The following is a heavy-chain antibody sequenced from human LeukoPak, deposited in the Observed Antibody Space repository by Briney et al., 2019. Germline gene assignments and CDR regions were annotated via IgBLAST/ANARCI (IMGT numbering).Heavy chain of an antibody. CDR3: ARESLGYCSGGNCPREDY. CDR1: GFTFSSYS. D-gene: IGHD2-15*01. V-gene: IGHV3-21*01. J-gene: IGHJ4*02. Sequence: GGSLRLSCAASGFTFSSYSMNGVRQAPGKGLEWVSSISSSNSYIYYADSVKGRFTISRDNAKNSLYLQMNSLRAEDTAVYYCARESLGYCSGGNCPREDYWGQGTLVTVSS. CDR2: ISSSNSYI.